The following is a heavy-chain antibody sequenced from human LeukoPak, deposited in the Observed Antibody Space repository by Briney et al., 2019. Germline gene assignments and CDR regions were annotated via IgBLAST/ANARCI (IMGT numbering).Heavy chain of an antibody. V-gene: IGHV3-33*01. Sequence: GGSLRLSCAASGFTFSSYGMHWVRQAPGKGLEWVAVIWYDGSNKYYADSVKGRFTISRDNYKNTLYLQMNSLRAEDTAVYYCARDFGFGELLGYYYGMDVWGQGTTVTVSS. CDR3: ARDFGFGELLGYYYGMDV. D-gene: IGHD3-10*01. CDR1: GFTFSSYG. J-gene: IGHJ6*02. CDR2: IWYDGSNK.